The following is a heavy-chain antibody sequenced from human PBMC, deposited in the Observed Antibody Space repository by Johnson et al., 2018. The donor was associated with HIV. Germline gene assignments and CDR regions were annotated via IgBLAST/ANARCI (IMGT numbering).Heavy chain of an antibody. D-gene: IGHD2-15*01. CDR3: ASILVVAAQEADAFDI. Sequence: VQVVESGGGVVQPGRSLRLSCAASGFTFSSYAMHWVRQAPGKGLEWVAVISYDGSNKYYADSVKGRFTISRDNSKNTLYLQMNSLRAEDTAVYYCASILVVAAQEADAFDIWGQGTMVTVSS. CDR2: ISYDGSNK. J-gene: IGHJ3*02. V-gene: IGHV3-30-3*01. CDR1: GFTFSSYA.